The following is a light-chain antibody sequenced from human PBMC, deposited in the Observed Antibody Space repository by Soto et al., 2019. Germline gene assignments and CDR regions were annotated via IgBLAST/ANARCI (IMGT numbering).Light chain of an antibody. J-gene: IGLJ3*02. V-gene: IGLV4-69*01. CDR1: SGHSSYA. CDR3: QSWATGIRV. Sequence: QSVLTQSPSASASLGASVKLTCTLSSGHSSYAIAWHQQQPQKGPRYLMKLNDDGSHTKGDWIPDRFSGSSSGAERYLTISSLQSEDEADYYCQSWATGIRVFGGGTKLTVL. CDR2: LNDDGSH.